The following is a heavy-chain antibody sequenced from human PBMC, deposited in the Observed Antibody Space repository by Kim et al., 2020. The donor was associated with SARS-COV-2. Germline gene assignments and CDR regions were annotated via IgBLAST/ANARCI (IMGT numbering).Heavy chain of an antibody. V-gene: IGHV1-2*02. Sequence: FQGRVTMTRDTSISTAYMELSRLRSDDTAVYYCARAVSVVVAATYVAFDIWGQGTMVTVSS. CDR3: ARAVSVVVAATYVAFDI. J-gene: IGHJ3*02. D-gene: IGHD2-15*01.